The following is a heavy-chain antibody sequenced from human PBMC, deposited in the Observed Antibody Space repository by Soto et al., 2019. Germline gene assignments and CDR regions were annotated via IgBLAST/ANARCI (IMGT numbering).Heavy chain of an antibody. Sequence: SETLSLTCPVSGDSISTVDYFWAWIRQPPGQALEYIGYIYKSTTTYYNPSFESRVAISLDTSKSQFSLTVTSVTAADTAVYFCARGRYCLTGRCFPNWFDSWGQGTLVTVSS. J-gene: IGHJ5*01. D-gene: IGHD2-15*01. CDR1: GDSISTVDYF. V-gene: IGHV4-30-4*01. CDR3: ARGRYCLTGRCFPNWFDS. CDR2: IYKSTTT.